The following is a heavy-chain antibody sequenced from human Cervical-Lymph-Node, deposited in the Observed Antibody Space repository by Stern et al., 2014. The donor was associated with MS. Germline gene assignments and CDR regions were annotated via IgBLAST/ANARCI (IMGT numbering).Heavy chain of an antibody. CDR2: IYWDDDK. CDR3: AHRRRYYGSGSYDY. J-gene: IGHJ4*02. CDR1: GFPLSTSGVG. D-gene: IGHD3-10*01. V-gene: IGHV2-5*02. Sequence: QVTLRESGPTLVKPTQTLTLTCTFSGFPLSTSGVGVGWIRQPQGKALGWLDLIYWDDDKRYSPSLKSRLTITKDTSKNQVVLTMTNMDPVDTATYYCAHRRRYYGSGSYDYWGQGTLVTVSS.